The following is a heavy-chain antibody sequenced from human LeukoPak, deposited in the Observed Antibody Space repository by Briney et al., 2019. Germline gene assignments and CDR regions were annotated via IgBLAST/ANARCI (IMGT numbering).Heavy chain of an antibody. CDR3: ARDRITGANDAFDI. J-gene: IGHJ3*02. CDR1: GYTFTGYY. CDR2: INPNSGGT. V-gene: IGHV1-2*02. D-gene: IGHD1-20*01. Sequence: ASVKVSCKASGYTFTGYYMHWVRQAPGQGLEWMGWINPNSGGTNYAQKFQGRVTMTRDTSISTAYMELSRLRSDDTAVYYCARDRITGANDAFDIWGQGTMVTVSS.